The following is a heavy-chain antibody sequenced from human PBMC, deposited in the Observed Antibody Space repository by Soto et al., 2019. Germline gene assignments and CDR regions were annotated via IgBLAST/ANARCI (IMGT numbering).Heavy chain of an antibody. J-gene: IGHJ4*02. CDR3: AREYRSSSGRFDN. CDR2: IIPIFGTP. CDR1: GGSFSSYA. V-gene: IGHV1-69*01. D-gene: IGHD6-6*01. Sequence: QVQLVQSGAEVKKPGSSVKVSCKASGGSFSSYAISWGRQAPGQGLEWMGGIIPIFGTPTYAQKFQGRVTITADESTSTAYMELSSLRSEDTAVYYCAREYRSSSGRFDNWGQGTLVTVSS.